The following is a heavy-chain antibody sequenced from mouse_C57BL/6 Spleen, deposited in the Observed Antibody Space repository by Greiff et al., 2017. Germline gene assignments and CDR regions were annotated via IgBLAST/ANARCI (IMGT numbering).Heavy chain of an antibody. V-gene: IGHV1-42*01. D-gene: IGHD1-1*01. CDR2: INPSTGGT. CDR1: GYSFTGYY. J-gene: IGHJ4*01. Sequence: EVQLKESGPELVKPGASVKISCKASGYSFTGYYMNWVKQSPDKSLEWIGEINPSTGGTTYNQKFKAKATLTVDKSSSTAYMQLKSLTSEDSAVYYWARGDYGSSPSYYAMDYWGQGTSVTVSS. CDR3: ARGDYGSSPSYYAMDY.